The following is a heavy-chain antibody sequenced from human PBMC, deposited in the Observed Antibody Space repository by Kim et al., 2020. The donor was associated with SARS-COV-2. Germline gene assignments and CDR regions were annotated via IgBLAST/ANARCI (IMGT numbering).Heavy chain of an antibody. CDR2: ISTSGTSV. D-gene: IGHD2-2*01. CDR1: GFTFIDYS. Sequence: GGSLRLSCEASGFTFIDYSMDWVRQAPGKGLEWVSSISTSGTSVSYADSVKGRLIVSRDNANNLLFLHMTSRRAEDTAVYYCVRETRDGMDVWGQGPAVT. CDR3: VRETRDGMDV. J-gene: IGHJ6*02. V-gene: IGHV3-21*06.